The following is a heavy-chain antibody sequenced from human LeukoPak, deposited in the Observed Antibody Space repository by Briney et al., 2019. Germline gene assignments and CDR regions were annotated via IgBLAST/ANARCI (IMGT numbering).Heavy chain of an antibody. CDR2: INPDTGVA. CDR1: GYTFADYS. CDR3: STTWTDYYGMDV. Sequence: ASVKVSCKASGYTFADYSIHWVRQAPGQGLECMGWINPDTGVAKYAQTFQGRVTMTRDTSITTTYMELSNLRSDDTAVYYCSTTWTDYYGMDVWGQGTTVTVSS. D-gene: IGHD4-4*01. J-gene: IGHJ6*02. V-gene: IGHV1-2*02.